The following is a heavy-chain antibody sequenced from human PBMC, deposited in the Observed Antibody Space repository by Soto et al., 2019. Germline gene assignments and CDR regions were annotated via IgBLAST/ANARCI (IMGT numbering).Heavy chain of an antibody. D-gene: IGHD4-17*01. J-gene: IGHJ3*02. CDR3: ARGHEYGGNSDAYDI. Sequence: QVQLVQSGAEVKKPGSSVKVSCKASGGTFSTSSINWLRQAPGQRPEWMGNILPIFGTADYAQKFRDRVTITAAKSTNTAYMELRRLFSDDAVVYYCARGHEYGGNSDAYDIWGQGTVVTVSS. CDR1: GGTFSTSS. V-gene: IGHV1-69*14. CDR2: ILPIFGTA.